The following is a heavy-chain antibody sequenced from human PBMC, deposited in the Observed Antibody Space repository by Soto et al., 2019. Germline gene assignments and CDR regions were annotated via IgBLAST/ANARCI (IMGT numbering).Heavy chain of an antibody. CDR3: ARSQGCSTSLEIYYYYYYGMDV. J-gene: IGHJ6*02. V-gene: IGHV1-69*01. D-gene: IGHD2-2*01. CDR1: GGTVSSYA. Sequence: QVQLVQSGAEVKKPGSSVKVSCKASGGTVSSYAISWVRRAPGQGLEWMGGIIPISGTANYAQKFQGRVTITADESTSTAYMELSSLRSEDTAVYYCARSQGCSTSLEIYYYYYYGMDVWGQGTTVTVSS. CDR2: IIPISGTA.